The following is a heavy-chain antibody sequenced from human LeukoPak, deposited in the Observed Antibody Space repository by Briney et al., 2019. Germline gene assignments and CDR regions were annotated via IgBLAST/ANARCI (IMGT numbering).Heavy chain of an antibody. J-gene: IGHJ4*02. CDR3: ARYTANTAGYSFDF. CDR2: IHHSGVT. CDR1: GYSISSGYY. V-gene: IGHV4-38-2*02. Sequence: SETLSLTCTVSGYSISSGYYWSWIRQPPGKGLEWIATIHHSGVTYYNPSLKSRVTMSVDTSKNQFSLKLGSVTAASTAFYYCARYTANTAGYSFDFWGQGALVTVAS. D-gene: IGHD3-22*01.